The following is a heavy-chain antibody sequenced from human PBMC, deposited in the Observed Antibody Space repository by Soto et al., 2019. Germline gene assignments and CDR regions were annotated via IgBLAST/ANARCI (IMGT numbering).Heavy chain of an antibody. CDR3: ARGACSRGFDI. CDR1: GYTFIACY. Sequence: ASVKVSCKDSGYTFIACYIHWVRQAPGQGLEWMGWIIPISGGTNYAQKFQDRVTMTRDTSISTAYMELSSLRSDDTAVYYCARGACSRGFDIWGQGTMVTVSS. D-gene: IGHD2-15*01. J-gene: IGHJ3*02. CDR2: IIPISGGT. V-gene: IGHV1-2*02.